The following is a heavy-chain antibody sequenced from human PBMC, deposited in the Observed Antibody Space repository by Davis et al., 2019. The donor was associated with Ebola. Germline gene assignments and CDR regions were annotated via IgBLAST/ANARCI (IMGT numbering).Heavy chain of an antibody. Sequence: GESLKISCAASGFAFSNAWMSWVRQAPGKGLEWVGHIKTNTDGGTTDYATPVKGRFTIARDDSKNTLYLQMNSLKTEDTAVYYCTTEFSDVVYYHYGMDVWGQGTTVTVSS. CDR1: GFAFSNAW. V-gene: IGHV3-15*01. CDR3: TTEFSDVVYYHYGMDV. CDR2: IKTNTDGGTT. D-gene: IGHD2-2*01. J-gene: IGHJ6*02.